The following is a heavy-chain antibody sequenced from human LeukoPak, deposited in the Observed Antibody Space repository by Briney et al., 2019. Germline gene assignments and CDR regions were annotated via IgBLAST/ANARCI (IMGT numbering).Heavy chain of an antibody. Sequence: PGRSLRLSCAASGFTFSSYGMHWVRQAPGKGLEWVAVISYDGSRIYYADSVKGRFTVSRDNSKSTLNLQMNSLRAEDTAVYYCVKDRSSSWSFDYWGQGTLVTVSS. CDR1: GFTFSSYG. CDR2: ISYDGSRI. CDR3: VKDRSSSWSFDY. V-gene: IGHV3-30*18. D-gene: IGHD6-13*01. J-gene: IGHJ4*02.